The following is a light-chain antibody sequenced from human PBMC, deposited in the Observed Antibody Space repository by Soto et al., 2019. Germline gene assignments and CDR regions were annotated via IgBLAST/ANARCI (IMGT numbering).Light chain of an antibody. CDR1: SSDVGGYNY. V-gene: IGLV2-14*01. CDR2: EVN. Sequence: QSALTQPASVSGSPGQSITISCTGTSSDVGGYNYVSWYQHHPGKAPKLMIYEVNNRPSGVSNRFSGSKSGNTASLTISGLQAEDEADYPCSSFSSTSTLYVFGTGTKLTVL. CDR3: SSFSSTSTLYV. J-gene: IGLJ1*01.